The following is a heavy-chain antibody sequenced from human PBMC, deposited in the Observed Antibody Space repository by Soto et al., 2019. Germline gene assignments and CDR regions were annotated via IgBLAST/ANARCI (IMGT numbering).Heavy chain of an antibody. V-gene: IGHV3-11*01. CDR2: ISSSGSTI. J-gene: IGHJ5*02. Sequence: GGSLRLSCAASGFTFSDYYMSWIRQAPGKGLEWVSYISSSGSTIYYADSVKGRFTISRDNAKNSLYLQMNSLRAEDTAVYYCARDKARFLEWYQFDPWGQGTLVTVSS. D-gene: IGHD3-3*01. CDR1: GFTFSDYY. CDR3: ARDKARFLEWYQFDP.